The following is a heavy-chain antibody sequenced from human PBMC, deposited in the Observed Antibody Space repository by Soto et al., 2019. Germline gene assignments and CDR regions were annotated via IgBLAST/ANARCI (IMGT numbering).Heavy chain of an antibody. V-gene: IGHV3-30-3*01. CDR1: GFTFSSYA. D-gene: IGHD2-21*02. CDR2: ISYDGSNK. J-gene: IGHJ6*02. CDR3: ARENCSNLYYYDMDV. Sequence: GGSLRLSCAASGFTFSSYAMHWVRHAPGKGLEWVAVISYDGSNKYYADSVKGRFTISRDNSKNTLYLQMNSLRAEDTTVYYCARENCSNLYYYDMDVWGQGTTVTVSS.